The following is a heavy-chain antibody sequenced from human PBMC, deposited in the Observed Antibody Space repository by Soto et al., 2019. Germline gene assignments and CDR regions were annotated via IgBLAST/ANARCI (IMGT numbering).Heavy chain of an antibody. D-gene: IGHD2-21*02. CDR1: GGSISSGGYY. Sequence: TLSLTCTVSGGSISSGGYYLNWIRQHPGKGLEWIAYIYYTGTTYYNPSLKSRVTISIDRSNNQFSLMLSSVTAADTAVYYCARDLRLDSWGPGTLVTVSS. V-gene: IGHV4-31*03. CDR2: IYYTGTT. J-gene: IGHJ4*02. CDR3: ARDLRLDS.